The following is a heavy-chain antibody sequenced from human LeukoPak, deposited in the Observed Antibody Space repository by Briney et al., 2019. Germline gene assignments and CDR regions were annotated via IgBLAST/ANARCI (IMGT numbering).Heavy chain of an antibody. V-gene: IGHV4-34*01. CDR1: GGSFSGYY. Sequence: SETLSLTCAVYGGSFSGYYWSWIRQPPGKGLEWIGEINHSGSTNYNPSLKSRVTISVDTSKNQFSLKLSSVTAADTAVYYCVRYRGRVPAASTSYNWFDPWGQGTLVTVSS. CDR3: VRYRGRVPAASTSYNWFDP. D-gene: IGHD2-2*01. J-gene: IGHJ5*02. CDR2: INHSGST.